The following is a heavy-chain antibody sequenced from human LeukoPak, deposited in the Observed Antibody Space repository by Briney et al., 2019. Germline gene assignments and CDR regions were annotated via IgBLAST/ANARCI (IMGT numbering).Heavy chain of an antibody. D-gene: IGHD5-24*01. CDR3: ARGGWLQSHDAFDI. J-gene: IGHJ3*02. Sequence: SETLSLTCAVYGGSFSGYYWSWIRQPPGKGLEWIGEINHSGNTNANPSLKSRVTMSVDTSKNQFSLKLSSLTAADTAVYYCARGGWLQSHDAFDIWGQGTMVTVSS. V-gene: IGHV4-34*01. CDR2: INHSGNT. CDR1: GGSFSGYY.